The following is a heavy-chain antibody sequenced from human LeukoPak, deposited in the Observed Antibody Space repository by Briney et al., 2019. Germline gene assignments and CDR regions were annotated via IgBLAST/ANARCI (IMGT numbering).Heavy chain of an antibody. Sequence: PSETLSLTCAVYGGSFSGYYWSWIRQPPGKGLEWIGEINHSGSTNYNPSLKSRVTISVDTSKNQLSLRLSSVTAADTAVYYCARGGGYNWFDPWGQGTLVTVSS. J-gene: IGHJ5*02. V-gene: IGHV4-34*01. CDR1: GGSFSGYY. CDR2: INHSGST. CDR3: ARGGGYNWFDP.